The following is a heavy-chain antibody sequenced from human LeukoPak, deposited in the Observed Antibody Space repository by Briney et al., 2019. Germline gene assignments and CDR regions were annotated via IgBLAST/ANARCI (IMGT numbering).Heavy chain of an antibody. D-gene: IGHD3-3*01. CDR1: GGSISSSSYY. CDR3: ASRQEDFWSGYRDY. CDR2: IYYSGST. V-gene: IGHV4-39*01. Sequence: SETLSLTCTVSGGSISSSSYYSGWIRQPPGKGLEWIGRIYYSGSTYYKPSLKSPVTISVDTSKNQFSLKLSSVTAADTAVYYCASRQEDFWSGYRDYWGQGTLVTVSS. J-gene: IGHJ4*02.